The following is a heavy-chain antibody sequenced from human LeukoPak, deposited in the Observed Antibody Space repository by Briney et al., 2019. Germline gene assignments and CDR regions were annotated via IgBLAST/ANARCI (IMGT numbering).Heavy chain of an antibody. V-gene: IGHV3-21*01. CDR3: ARETRGSPHFDY. Sequence: PGGSLRLSCAASGFTFSSYSKNWVRQAPGKGLEWVSSISSSSSYIYYADSVKGRFTISRDNAKNSLYLQMNSLRAEDTAVYYCARETRGSPHFDYWGQGTLVTVSS. D-gene: IGHD1/OR15-1a*01. CDR2: ISSSSSYI. J-gene: IGHJ4*02. CDR1: GFTFSSYS.